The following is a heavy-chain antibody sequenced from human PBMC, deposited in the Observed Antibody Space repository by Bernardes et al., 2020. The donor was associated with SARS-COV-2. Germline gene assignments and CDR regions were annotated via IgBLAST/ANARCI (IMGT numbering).Heavy chain of an antibody. J-gene: IGHJ3*02. CDR2: MNHSGSI. V-gene: IGHV4-34*01. Sequence: SETLSLTCAVYGGSFRGYYWSWIRQSPGKGLEWIGEMNHSGSINYNPSLKSRVAISVDTSKNQFSLKLTSVTAADMAVYYCARGARISMIVVVMPQAAFDIWGQGTMVTVSS. CDR3: ARGARISMIVVVMPQAAFDI. D-gene: IGHD3-22*01. CDR1: GGSFRGYY.